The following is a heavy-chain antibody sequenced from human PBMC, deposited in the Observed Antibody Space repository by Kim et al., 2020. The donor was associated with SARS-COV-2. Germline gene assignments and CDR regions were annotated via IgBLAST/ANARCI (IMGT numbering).Heavy chain of an antibody. CDR1: GGTFSSYA. CDR2: IIPIFGIA. Sequence: SVKVSCKASGGTFSSYAISWVRQAPGQGLELMGRIIPIFGIANYAQKFQGRVTITADKSTSTAYMELSSLRSEDTAVYYCARDWCSSTICYGTYYYYYMDVWGKGTTVTVSS. D-gene: IGHD2-2*01. CDR3: ARDWCSSTICYGTYYYYYMDV. J-gene: IGHJ6*03. V-gene: IGHV1-69*04.